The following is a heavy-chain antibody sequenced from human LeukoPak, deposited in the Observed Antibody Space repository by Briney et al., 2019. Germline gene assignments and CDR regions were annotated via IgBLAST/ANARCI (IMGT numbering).Heavy chain of an antibody. J-gene: IGHJ4*02. Sequence: GGSPRLSCAASGFTVSDNYMTWVRQAPGKGLEWVSVIYSGGNTYYADSVKGRFTISRDNSKNTLYLQMDSLRAEDTAVYYCARDGLATGVDYWGQGTLVTVSS. V-gene: IGHV3-53*01. CDR3: ARDGLATGVDY. CDR2: IYSGGNT. D-gene: IGHD7-27*01. CDR1: GFTVSDNY.